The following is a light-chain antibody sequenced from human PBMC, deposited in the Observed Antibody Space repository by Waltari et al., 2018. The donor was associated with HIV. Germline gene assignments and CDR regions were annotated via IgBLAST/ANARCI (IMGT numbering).Light chain of an antibody. J-gene: IGLJ2*01. V-gene: IGLV1-44*01. CDR1: SSNIGSNT. Sequence: QSVLTQPPSTSGTPGQRVTISCSGSSSNIGSNTVSWFQQLPGKAPKVLICGKNPRPSGFPYRFSGSKSGTSASLAIGGLQSEDEADYYCASWDDSLNGPVFGGGTTLTVL. CDR3: ASWDDSLNGPV. CDR2: GKN.